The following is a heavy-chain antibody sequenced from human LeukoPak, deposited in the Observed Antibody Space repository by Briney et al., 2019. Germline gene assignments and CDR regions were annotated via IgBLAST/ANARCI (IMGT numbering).Heavy chain of an antibody. J-gene: IGHJ4*02. D-gene: IGHD3-10*01. CDR3: ARVQIRGVISYFDY. V-gene: IGHV3-21*01. CDR2: ISSSSSYI. CDR1: GFTLSSYS. Sequence: KSGGSLILSCAAPGFTLSSYSMNSVRQAPAKGLELVPSISSSSSYIYYADSVKGRFTISRDNAKNSLYLQMNSLRAEDTAVYYCARVQIRGVISYFDYWGQGTLVTVSS.